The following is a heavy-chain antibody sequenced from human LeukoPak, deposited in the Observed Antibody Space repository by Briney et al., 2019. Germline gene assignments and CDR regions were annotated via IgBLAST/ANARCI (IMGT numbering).Heavy chain of an antibody. Sequence: PGMSLRLSCAAPGFTFSGHAMHWVRQAPGKGLELLAYISHDGSYQYHVDSVKGRFTVSRDNSKNTLYLQMNSLSAEDSAVYYCLPELGAKNYFDYWGQGTLVTVSS. CDR1: GFTFSGHA. CDR3: LPELGAKNYFDY. D-gene: IGHD1-14*01. V-gene: IGHV3-30*03. CDR2: ISHDGSYQ. J-gene: IGHJ4*02.